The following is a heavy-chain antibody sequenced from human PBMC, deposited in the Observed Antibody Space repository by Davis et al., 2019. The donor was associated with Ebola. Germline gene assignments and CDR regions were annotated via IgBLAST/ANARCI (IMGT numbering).Heavy chain of an antibody. CDR1: GFTFSSYA. D-gene: IGHD3-3*01. Sequence: GESLKISCAASGFTFSSYAMHWVRQAPGKGLEWVAVISYDGSNKYYADSVKGRFTISRDNSKNTLYLQMNSLRAEDTAVYYCANGGAIFGVVPGHDAFDIWGQGTMVTVSS. CDR2: ISYDGSNK. J-gene: IGHJ3*02. V-gene: IGHV3-30-3*01. CDR3: ANGGAIFGVVPGHDAFDI.